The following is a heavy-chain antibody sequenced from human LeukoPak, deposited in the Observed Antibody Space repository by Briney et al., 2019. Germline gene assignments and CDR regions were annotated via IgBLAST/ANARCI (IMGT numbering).Heavy chain of an antibody. Sequence: SETLSLTCTVSGGSISSYYWSWIRQPPGKGLEWIGYIYYSGSTNYNPSLKSRVTISVDMSKNQFSLKLSSVTAADTAVYYCARERAYCSGGSCHRQFDYWGQGALVTVSS. V-gene: IGHV4-59*01. CDR2: IYYSGST. D-gene: IGHD2-15*01. CDR1: GGSISSYY. CDR3: ARERAYCSGGSCHRQFDY. J-gene: IGHJ4*02.